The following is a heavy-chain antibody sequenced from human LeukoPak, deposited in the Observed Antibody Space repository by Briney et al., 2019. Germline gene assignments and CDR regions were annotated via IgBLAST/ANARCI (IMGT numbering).Heavy chain of an antibody. CDR1: GGSISSYY. CDR3: ARAINYYDSSGYPYYFDY. Sequence: SETLSLTCTVSGGSISSYYWSWIRQPPGKGLEWIGYIYHSGSTYYNPSLKSRVTISVDRSKNQFSLKLSSVTAADTAVYYCARAINYYDSSGYPYYFDYWGQGTLVTVSS. V-gene: IGHV4-59*12. J-gene: IGHJ4*02. D-gene: IGHD3-22*01. CDR2: IYHSGST.